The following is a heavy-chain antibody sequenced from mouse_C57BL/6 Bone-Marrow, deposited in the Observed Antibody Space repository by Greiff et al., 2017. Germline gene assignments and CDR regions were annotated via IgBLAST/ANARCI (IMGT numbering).Heavy chain of an antibody. V-gene: IGHV1-47*01. J-gene: IGHJ2*01. CDR3: ARGGNNGEYDFDY. Sequence: QVQLQQSGAELVKPGASVKMSCKASGYTFTTYPIEWMKQTPGKSLEWIGNFHPYNDDTKYNEKFKGKATLTVEKSSSTVYLELSRLTSDDSAVXDCARGGNNGEYDFDYWGQGTTLTVSS. D-gene: IGHD1-1*02. CDR1: GYTFTTYP. CDR2: FHPYNDDT.